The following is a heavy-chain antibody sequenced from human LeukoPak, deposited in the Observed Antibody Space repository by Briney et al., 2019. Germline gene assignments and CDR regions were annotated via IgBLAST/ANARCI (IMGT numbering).Heavy chain of an antibody. J-gene: IGHJ4*02. V-gene: IGHV1-58*02. CDR3: AADSRYCDGDCYDY. CDR2: IVVGSGNT. CDR1: GFTFTRSA. D-gene: IGHD2-21*01. Sequence: SVKVSCKASGFTFTRSAIQWVRQARGQRLEWIGWIVVGSGNTNYAQKFQERVTITRDMSTSTAYMELSSLRSEDTAVYYCAADSRYCDGDCYDYWGQGTLVTVPS.